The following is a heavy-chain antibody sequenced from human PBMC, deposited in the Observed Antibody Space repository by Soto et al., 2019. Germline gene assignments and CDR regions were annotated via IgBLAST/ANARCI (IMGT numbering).Heavy chain of an antibody. D-gene: IGHD5-18*01. CDR1: GGSISSYY. CDR2: IYYSGST. J-gene: IGHJ4*02. Sequence: PSETLSLTCTVSGGSISSYYWSWIRQPPGKGLEWIGYIYYSGSTNYNPSLKSRVTISVDTPKNQFSLKLSSVTAADTAVYYCARADGYSYGVDYWGQGTLVTVSS. CDR3: ARADGYSYGVDY. V-gene: IGHV4-59*01.